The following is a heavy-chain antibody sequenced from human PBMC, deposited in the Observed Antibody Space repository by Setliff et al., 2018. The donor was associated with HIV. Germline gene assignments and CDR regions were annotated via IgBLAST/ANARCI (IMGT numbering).Heavy chain of an antibody. D-gene: IGHD4-17*01. CDR1: AYTFTSSY. CDR3: ARSGRETDLYGLYGVHYFDY. V-gene: IGHV1-46*01. Sequence: GASVKVSCKTSAYTFTSSYIHWVRQAPGQGLEWMGLINPSGGSTNYAQKFQDRVTMTRDTSTSTVYMELSSLRSEDTAVYYCARSGRETDLYGLYGVHYFDYWGQGTLVTVSS. J-gene: IGHJ4*02. CDR2: INPSGGST.